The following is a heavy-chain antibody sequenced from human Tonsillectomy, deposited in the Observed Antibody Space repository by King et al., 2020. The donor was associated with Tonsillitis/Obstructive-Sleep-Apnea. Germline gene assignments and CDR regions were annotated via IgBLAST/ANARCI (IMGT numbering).Heavy chain of an antibody. CDR3: ARGGAHFYGTRGYYGEFDN. V-gene: IGHV3-33*01. Sequence: VQLVESGGGVVQPGRSLRLSCAASGFTFSSYGIHWVRQTPGKGLEWVAVIWYDGTNKYYTDSVKGRFTISRDNSKNTLYLQMNSLRAEDTAVYYCARGGAHFYGTRGYYGEFDNWGQGTLVTVSS. CDR1: GFTFSSYG. D-gene: IGHD3-22*01. J-gene: IGHJ4*02. CDR2: IWYDGTNK.